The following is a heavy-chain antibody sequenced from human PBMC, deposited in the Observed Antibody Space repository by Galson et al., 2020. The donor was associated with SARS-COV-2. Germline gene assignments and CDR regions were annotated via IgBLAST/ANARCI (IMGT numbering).Heavy chain of an antibody. D-gene: IGHD3-10*01. CDR1: GGSFRGYS. V-gene: IGHV4-34*01. J-gene: IGHJ6*03. CDR2: INIAEHT. Sequence: SETLYLPCAVYGGSFRGYSWTWIRPSPGKGMEWIGEINIAEHTTYSPSLKSRVPLSADTSKTQFSLNLRSVTAADTALYYCARGHRGVVPSPVLGLGPFYLYYYMDVWARGTTVTVSS. CDR3: ARGHRGVVPSPVLGLGPFYLYYYMDV.